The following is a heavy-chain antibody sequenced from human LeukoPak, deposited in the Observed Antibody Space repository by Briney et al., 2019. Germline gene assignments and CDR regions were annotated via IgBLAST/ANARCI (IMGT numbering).Heavy chain of an antibody. CDR1: GFTFSSYS. CDR2: ISSSSTI. Sequence: GGSLRLSSAASGFTFSSYSMNWVRQAPGKGLEWVSYISSSSTIYYADSVKGRFTISRDNAKNSLYLQMNSLRAEDTAVYYCARERDSSGYYLNWFDPWGQGTLVTVSS. J-gene: IGHJ5*02. D-gene: IGHD3-22*01. CDR3: ARERDSSGYYLNWFDP. V-gene: IGHV3-48*01.